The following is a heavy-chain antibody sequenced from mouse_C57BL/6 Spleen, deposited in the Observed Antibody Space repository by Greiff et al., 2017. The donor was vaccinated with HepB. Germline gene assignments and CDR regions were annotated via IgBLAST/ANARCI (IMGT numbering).Heavy chain of an antibody. CDR2: INYDGSST. CDR3: AREDYGSSLDY. D-gene: IGHD1-1*01. Sequence: EVQRVESEGGLVQPGSSMKLSCTASGFTFSDYYMAWVRQVPEKGLEWVANINYDGSSTYYLDSLKSRFIISRDNAKNILYLQMSSLKSEDTATYDCAREDYGSSLDYWGQGTTLTVSS. J-gene: IGHJ2*01. CDR1: GFTFSDYY. V-gene: IGHV5-16*01.